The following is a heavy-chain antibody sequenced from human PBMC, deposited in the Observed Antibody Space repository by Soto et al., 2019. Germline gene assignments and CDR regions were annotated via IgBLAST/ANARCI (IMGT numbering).Heavy chain of an antibody. Sequence: SQTLSLTCAISGDSVSSNSAAWNWIRQSPSRGLEWLGRTYYRSKWYNDYAVSVKSRITINPDTSKNQFSLQLNSVTPEDTAVYYCARGAAVAGDGRYYYYSYGMDVWGQGTTVTVSS. V-gene: IGHV6-1*01. J-gene: IGHJ6*02. CDR2: TYYRSKWYN. D-gene: IGHD6-19*01. CDR3: ARGAAVAGDGRYYYYSYGMDV. CDR1: GDSVSSNSAA.